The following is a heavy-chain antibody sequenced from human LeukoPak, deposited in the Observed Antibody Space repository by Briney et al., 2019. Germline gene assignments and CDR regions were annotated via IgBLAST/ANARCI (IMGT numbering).Heavy chain of an antibody. CDR1: GGSIRSGYYY. J-gene: IGHJ5*02. Sequence: SETLSLTCTVSGGSIRSGYYYWTWIRQHSGKGLEWIGYINDSGNTYYNPSLKSRCTISVDRTKNQFSLKLSFVTAADTAVYFCARAPPHARWFDPWGQGTLVTVSS. V-gene: IGHV4-31*03. CDR2: INDSGNT. CDR3: ARAPPHARWFDP.